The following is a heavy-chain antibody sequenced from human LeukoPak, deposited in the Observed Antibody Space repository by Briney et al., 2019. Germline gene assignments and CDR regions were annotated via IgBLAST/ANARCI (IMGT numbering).Heavy chain of an antibody. CDR2: IGGSGSFI. CDR3: ARLLATWDYYYMDV. Sequence: GGSLRLSCTASGFTFSTYSIKWVRQAPGKGLEWVSYIGGSGSFIHYADSVKGRFTISRDNAKNSVYLQMNSLRAEDTAAYFCARLLATWDYYYMDVWGKGTTVTVSS. J-gene: IGHJ6*03. CDR1: GFTFSTYS. D-gene: IGHD1-26*01. V-gene: IGHV3-48*01.